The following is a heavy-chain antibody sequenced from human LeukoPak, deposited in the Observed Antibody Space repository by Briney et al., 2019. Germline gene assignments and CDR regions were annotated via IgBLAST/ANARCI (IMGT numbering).Heavy chain of an antibody. Sequence: PSETLSLTCTVSGGSISSYYWSWIRQPPGKGLEWIGYIYYSGSTNYNPSLKSRVTISLDTPKNQFSLKLSSVTAADTAVYYCARSGSYAAAGGYWGQGTLVTVSS. V-gene: IGHV4-59*08. J-gene: IGHJ4*02. D-gene: IGHD2-15*01. CDR2: IYYSGST. CDR1: GGSISSYY. CDR3: ARSGSYAAAGGY.